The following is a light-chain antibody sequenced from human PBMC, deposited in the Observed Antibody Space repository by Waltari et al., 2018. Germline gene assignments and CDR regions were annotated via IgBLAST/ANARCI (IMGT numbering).Light chain of an antibody. CDR1: SSAVGPYKL. J-gene: IGLJ1*01. V-gene: IGLV2-23*02. CDR2: EVT. Sequence: QSALTQPASVSGSPGQSITISCPGTSSAVGPYKLVSWYQQPPGKGPKLMIYEVTKRPSGVSNRFSGSKSGNTASLTISGLQAEDEAEYYCCSYAGSKFYVFGTGTKVTVL. CDR3: CSYAGSKFYV.